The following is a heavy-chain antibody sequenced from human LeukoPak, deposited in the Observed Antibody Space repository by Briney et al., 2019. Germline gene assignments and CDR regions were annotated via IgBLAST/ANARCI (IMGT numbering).Heavy chain of an antibody. J-gene: IGHJ5*02. D-gene: IGHD2-15*01. CDR2: ISGSGGST. CDR1: GFTFSSYA. Sequence: GGSLRLSCAASGFTFSSYAMSWVCQAPGKGLEWVSAISGSGGSTYYADSVKGRFTISRDNSKNTLYLQMNSLRAEDTAVYYCAKEQSKVVVAATDWFDPWGQGTLVTVSS. CDR3: AKEQSKVVVAATDWFDP. V-gene: IGHV3-23*01.